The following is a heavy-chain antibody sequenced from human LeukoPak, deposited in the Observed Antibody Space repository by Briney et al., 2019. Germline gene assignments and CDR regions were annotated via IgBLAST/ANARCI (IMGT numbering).Heavy chain of an antibody. Sequence: GRSLRLSCAASGFTFSSYAMHWVRQAPGKGLEWVAVISYDGSNKYYADSVKGRFTISRDNSKNTLYLQMNSLRAEDTAVYYCARAGGDYAYYDREGSLDYWGQGTLVTVSS. CDR1: GFTFSSYA. CDR2: ISYDGSNK. V-gene: IGHV3-30*01. J-gene: IGHJ4*02. D-gene: IGHD3-22*01. CDR3: ARAGGDYAYYDREGSLDY.